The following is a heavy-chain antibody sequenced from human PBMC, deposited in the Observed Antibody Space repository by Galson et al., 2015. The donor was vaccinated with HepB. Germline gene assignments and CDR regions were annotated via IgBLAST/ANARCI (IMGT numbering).Heavy chain of an antibody. CDR1: GFTFSTFA. Sequence: SLRLSCAASGFTFSTFAMGWVRQAPGKGLEWVSFISGSGTTIFYADSVKGRFTISRDNSKDTLYLQMNSLRAEDTALYFCAKFKRPGSFRQYYFDYWGPGALVTVSS. J-gene: IGHJ4*02. CDR2: ISGSGTTI. V-gene: IGHV3-23*01. D-gene: IGHD3-10*01. CDR3: AKFKRPGSFRQYYFDY.